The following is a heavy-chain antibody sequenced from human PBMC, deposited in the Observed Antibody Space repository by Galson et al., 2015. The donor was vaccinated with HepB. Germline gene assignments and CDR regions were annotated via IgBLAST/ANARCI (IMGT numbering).Heavy chain of an antibody. CDR3: ANFLWGSSPNFDY. V-gene: IGHV3-30*18. J-gene: IGHJ4*01. CDR1: GFTFSNYG. D-gene: IGHD3-16*01. Sequence: SLRLSCAASGFTFSNYGMHWVRQTPGEGLEWVALISSDGSQKYYEDSVKGRFTISRDNSKNTLYLQMDSLRAEDTAVYYCANFLWGSSPNFDYWGQGTLVTVSS. CDR2: ISSDGSQK.